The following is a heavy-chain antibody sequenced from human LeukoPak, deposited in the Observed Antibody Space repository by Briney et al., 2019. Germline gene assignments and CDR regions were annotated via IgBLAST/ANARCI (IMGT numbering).Heavy chain of an antibody. CDR3: ARYTTYYYDSSGYFWA. Sequence: SETLSLTCTVSGGSISSSSYYWGWIRQPPGKGLEWIGSIYYSGSTYYNPSLKSRVTISVDTSKNQFSLKLSSVTAADTAVYYCARYTTYYYDSSGYFWAWGQGTLVTVSS. J-gene: IGHJ5*02. V-gene: IGHV4-39*01. CDR2: IYYSGST. CDR1: GGSISSSSYY. D-gene: IGHD3-22*01.